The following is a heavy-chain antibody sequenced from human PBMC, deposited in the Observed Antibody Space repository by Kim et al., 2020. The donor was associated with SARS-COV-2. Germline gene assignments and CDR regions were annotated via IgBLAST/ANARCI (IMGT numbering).Heavy chain of an antibody. CDR3: ARDGVTQLNDY. J-gene: IGHJ4*02. Sequence: SETLSLTCAVYGGSFSGYYWSWIRQPPGKGLEWIGEINHSGSTNYNPSLKSRVNISVDTSKSQFSLKLTSVTAADTAGYYCARDGVTQLNDYWGQGPLVTVSS. CDR2: INHSGST. CDR1: GGSFSGYY. V-gene: IGHV4-34*01. D-gene: IGHD5-18*01.